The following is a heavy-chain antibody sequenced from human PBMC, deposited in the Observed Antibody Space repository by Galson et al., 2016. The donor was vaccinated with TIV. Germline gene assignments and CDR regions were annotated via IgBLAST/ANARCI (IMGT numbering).Heavy chain of an antibody. D-gene: IGHD2-21*02. CDR3: VRDKGDQIMAY. CDR2: IFTGGSR. J-gene: IGHJ4*02. V-gene: IGHV3-53*05. Sequence: SLRLSCAASGFSVSNNHMSWVRQAPGKGLEWVSLIFTGGSRYYADSVEGRFTIFRDNSKNTVDLQMDSLRPEDTALYYCVRDKGDQIMAYWGQGTLVAVSA. CDR1: GFSVSNNH.